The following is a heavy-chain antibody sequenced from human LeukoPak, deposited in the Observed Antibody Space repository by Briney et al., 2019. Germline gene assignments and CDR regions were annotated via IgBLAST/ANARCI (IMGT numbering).Heavy chain of an antibody. Sequence: GGALRLSCAASGFTFGDYGMSWVRQAPEKGLEWGSGINWNGGSTGYAGSVRGRFTISRDNAKNSLYLQMNSLRAEDTAVYYCAKDLGGEQLWFSMVDYWGQGTLVTVSS. D-gene: IGHD5-18*01. V-gene: IGHV3-20*04. CDR1: GFTFGDYG. J-gene: IGHJ4*02. CDR2: INWNGGST. CDR3: AKDLGGEQLWFSMVDY.